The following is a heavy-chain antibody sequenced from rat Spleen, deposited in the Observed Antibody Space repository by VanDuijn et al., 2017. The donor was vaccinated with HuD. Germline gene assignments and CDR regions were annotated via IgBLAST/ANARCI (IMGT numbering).Heavy chain of an antibody. CDR2: ISYDGSST. J-gene: IGHJ2*01. D-gene: IGHD4-3*01. V-gene: IGHV5-22*01. Sequence: EVQLVESGGGLVQPGRSMKLSCAASGFTFSNYYMAWVRQAPTKGLEWVATISYDGSSTYYRDSVKGRFTISRDNAENTVYLQMNSLRSEDTATYYCARHNSGYFDYWGQGVMVTVSS. CDR3: ARHNSGYFDY. CDR1: GFTFSNYY.